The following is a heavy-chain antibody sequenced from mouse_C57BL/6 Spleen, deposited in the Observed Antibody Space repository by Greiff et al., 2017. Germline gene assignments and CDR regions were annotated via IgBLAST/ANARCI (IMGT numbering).Heavy chain of an antibody. V-gene: IGHV3-6*01. Sequence: DVKLVESGPGLVKPSQSLSLTCSVTGYSITSGYYWNWIRQFPGNKLEWMGYISYDGSNNYNPSLKNRISITRDTSKNQFFLKLNSVTTEDTATYYCARSGYYDYDSPWFAYWGQGTLVTVSA. J-gene: IGHJ3*01. CDR3: ARSGYYDYDSPWFAY. CDR2: ISYDGSN. D-gene: IGHD2-4*01. CDR1: GYSITSGYY.